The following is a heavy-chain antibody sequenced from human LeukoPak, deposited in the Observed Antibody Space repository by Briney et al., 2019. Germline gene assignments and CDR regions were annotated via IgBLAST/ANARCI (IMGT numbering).Heavy chain of an antibody. CDR3: ARRGWLPSNYYFDY. Sequence: SVKVSCKSSGGTFSSYAISWVRQAPGQGLGWMGGIIPIFGTANYAQKFQGRVTITADESTSTAYMELSSLRSEDTAVYYCARRGWLPSNYYFDYWGQGTLVTVSS. CDR2: IIPIFGTA. CDR1: GGTFSSYA. D-gene: IGHD5-24*01. J-gene: IGHJ4*02. V-gene: IGHV1-69*01.